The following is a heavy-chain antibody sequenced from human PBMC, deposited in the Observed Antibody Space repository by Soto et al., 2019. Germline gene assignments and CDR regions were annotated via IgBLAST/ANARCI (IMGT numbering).Heavy chain of an antibody. CDR1: AGSISSSRYY. V-gene: IGHV4-39*07. CDR3: ARVSLQVRWSNYYYYYYMYV. J-gene: IGHJ6*03. Sequence: SQKLSLTCTVSAGSISSSRYYWGWIRQPPGKGLEWIGSIYYSGSTYYNPSLKSRVTISVDTSKNQFFLKLSSVTAADTAVYYCARVSLQVRWSNYYYYYYMYVWGKGTTVTVSS. CDR2: IYYSGST. D-gene: IGHD6-13*01.